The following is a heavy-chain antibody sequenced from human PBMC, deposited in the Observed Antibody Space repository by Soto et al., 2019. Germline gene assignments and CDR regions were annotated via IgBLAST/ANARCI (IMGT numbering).Heavy chain of an antibody. CDR3: AKEYSGGWYYFDY. CDR1: GFTFSSYA. CDR2: ISGSDGST. Sequence: EVQLLESGGGLVQPGGSLRLSCAASGFTFSSYAMSWVRQAPGKGLEWVSTISGSDGSTYYADSVKGRFTISRDNSKNTLYLQMNSLRAEDTAVYYCAKEYSGGWYYFDYCGQGTLVTVSS. J-gene: IGHJ4*02. V-gene: IGHV3-23*01. D-gene: IGHD6-19*01.